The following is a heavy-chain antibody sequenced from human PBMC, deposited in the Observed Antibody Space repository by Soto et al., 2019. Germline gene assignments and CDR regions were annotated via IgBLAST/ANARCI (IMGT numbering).Heavy chain of an antibody. CDR3: GRDGVGATPLGWFDP. D-gene: IGHD1-26*01. J-gene: IGHJ5*02. CDR1: GYTFIGYY. V-gene: IGHV1-2*06. CDR2: INPRSGDT. Sequence: GASVNVYCKASGYTFIGYYIHWVRQAPGQGLEWMGRINPRSGDTTYAQKFQGRLTMTRDTYISTAYMELSSLRSDDTAVYYCGRDGVGATPLGWFDPWGQGSLVPVS.